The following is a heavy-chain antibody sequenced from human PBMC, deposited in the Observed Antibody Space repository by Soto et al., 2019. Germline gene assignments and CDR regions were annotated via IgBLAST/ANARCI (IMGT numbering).Heavy chain of an antibody. D-gene: IGHD3-22*01. V-gene: IGHV3-23*01. CDR2: ISGSGSST. CDR1: GFTFSSYA. Sequence: GGSLRLSCAASGFTFSSYAISWVRQAPGKGLEWVSAISGSGSSTYYADSVKGRFTISRDNSKNTLYLQMNSRRAEDTAVYYCTNIEGYYDSSGYYPYDYWGQGTLVTVSS. J-gene: IGHJ4*02. CDR3: TNIEGYYDSSGYYPYDY.